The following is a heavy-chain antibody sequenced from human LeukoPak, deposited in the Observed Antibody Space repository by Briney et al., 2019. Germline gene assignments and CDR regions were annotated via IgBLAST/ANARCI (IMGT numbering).Heavy chain of an antibody. V-gene: IGHV3-53*01. CDR2: MYSGGDT. CDR1: GFTVSDNY. Sequence: GGSLRLSRAASGFTVSDNYMSWVRQAPGKGLEWVSVMYSGGDTYYANSVKGRFTFSRDISKNTLYLQMNGLRTEDTAMYYCARDAPQVPAAGVLASWGQGTLVTVSS. D-gene: IGHD6-13*01. J-gene: IGHJ5*02. CDR3: ARDAPQVPAAGVLAS.